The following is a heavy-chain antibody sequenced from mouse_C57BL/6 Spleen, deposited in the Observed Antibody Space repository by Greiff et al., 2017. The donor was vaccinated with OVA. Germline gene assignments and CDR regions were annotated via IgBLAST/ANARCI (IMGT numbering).Heavy chain of an antibody. Sequence: DVKLVESGGGLVQPKGSLKLSCAASGFSFNTYAMNWVRQAPGKGLEWVARIRSKSNNYATYYADSVKDRFTISRDDSESMLYLQMNNLKTEDTAMYYCVRDYGSSLYYFDYWGQGTTLTVSS. J-gene: IGHJ2*01. CDR1: GFSFNTYA. D-gene: IGHD1-1*01. CDR2: IRSKSNNYAT. V-gene: IGHV10-1*01. CDR3: VRDYGSSLYYFDY.